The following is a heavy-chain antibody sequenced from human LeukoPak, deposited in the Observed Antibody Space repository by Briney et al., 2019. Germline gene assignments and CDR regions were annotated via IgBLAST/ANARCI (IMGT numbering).Heavy chain of an antibody. Sequence: ETLSLTCTVSGGSISSYYWSWIRQPPGKGLEWIGYIYYSGSTNYNPSLKSRVTISVDTSKNQFSLKLSSVTAADTAVYYCARDMSPITMVRGASLINDAFDIWGQGTMVTVSS. CDR1: GGSISSYY. J-gene: IGHJ3*02. V-gene: IGHV4-59*12. D-gene: IGHD3-10*01. CDR2: IYYSGST. CDR3: ARDMSPITMVRGASLINDAFDI.